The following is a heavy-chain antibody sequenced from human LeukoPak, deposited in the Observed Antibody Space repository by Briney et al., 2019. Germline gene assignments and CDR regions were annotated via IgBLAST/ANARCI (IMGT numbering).Heavy chain of an antibody. Sequence: ASVKVSCKASGGTFSSHAISWVRQAPGQGLEWMGRIIPILGIANYAQKFQGRVTITADKSTSTAYMELSSLRSEDTAVYYCASLLAGRGDPFDYWGQGTLVTVSS. CDR3: ASLLAGRGDPFDY. CDR2: IIPILGIA. CDR1: GGTFSSHA. D-gene: IGHD6-19*01. V-gene: IGHV1-69*04. J-gene: IGHJ4*02.